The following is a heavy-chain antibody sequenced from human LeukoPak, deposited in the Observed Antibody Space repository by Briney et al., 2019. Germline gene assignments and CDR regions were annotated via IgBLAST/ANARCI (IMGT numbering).Heavy chain of an antibody. CDR2: ITGSGGNT. V-gene: IGHV3-23*01. D-gene: IGHD6-13*01. J-gene: IGHJ6*02. CDR3: AKAASSSWPSYYYGMDV. CDR1: GFIFSSYS. Sequence: GGSLRLSCAASGFIFSSYSMSWVRQAPGKGLEWVSVITGSGGNTYYADSVKGRFTISKDNSKNTVYLQMSSLEVDDTAVYYCAKAASSSWPSYYYGMDVWGQGTTVTVSS.